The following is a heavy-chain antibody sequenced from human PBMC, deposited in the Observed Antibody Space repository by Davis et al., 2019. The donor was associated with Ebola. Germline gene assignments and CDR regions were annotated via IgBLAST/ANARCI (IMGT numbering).Heavy chain of an antibody. Sequence: GGALRLSCAPSGVSFDTYAMSWVRRAPGKGLEWVASISISGRDTYYADTAKGRFTISRDNFKNTVYLQMSGLRGEDTAVYYCANIGSSTSKGPTDYWGQGTLVTVSS. D-gene: IGHD4-11*01. CDR2: ISISGRDT. J-gene: IGHJ4*02. CDR3: ANIGSSTSKGPTDY. CDR1: GVSFDTYA. V-gene: IGHV3-23*01.